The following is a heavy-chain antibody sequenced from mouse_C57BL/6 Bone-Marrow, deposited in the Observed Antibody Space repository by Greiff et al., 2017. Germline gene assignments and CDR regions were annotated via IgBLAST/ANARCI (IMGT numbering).Heavy chain of an antibody. V-gene: IGHV1-63*01. Sequence: VQLQQSGAELVRPGTSVKMSCKASGYTFTNYWIGWAKQRPGHGLEWIGDIYPGGGYPNYNEKFKGKATLTADNSSSTAYMQFSSLTSEDSAIYYCARGYAMDYWGQGTSVTVSS. CDR1: GYTFTNYW. CDR2: IYPGGGYP. CDR3: ARGYAMDY. J-gene: IGHJ4*01.